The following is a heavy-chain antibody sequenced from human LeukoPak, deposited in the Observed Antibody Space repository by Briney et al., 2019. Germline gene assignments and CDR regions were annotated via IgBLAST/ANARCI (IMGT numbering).Heavy chain of an antibody. CDR1: GFTVSSNY. CDR2: IYSGGST. D-gene: IGHD4-17*01. Sequence: PGGSLGLSCAASGFTVSSNYMSWVRQAPGKGLEWVSVIYSGGSTYYADSVKSRFTISRDDSKNTLYLQMNSLRAEDTAVYYCVRGDYGDYTLFDYWGQGTLVSVSS. J-gene: IGHJ4*02. V-gene: IGHV3-53*01. CDR3: VRGDYGDYTLFDY.